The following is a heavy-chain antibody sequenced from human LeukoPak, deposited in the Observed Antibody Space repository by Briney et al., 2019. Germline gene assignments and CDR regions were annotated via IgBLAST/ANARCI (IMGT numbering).Heavy chain of an antibody. Sequence: SETLSLTCTVSGGSISSSSYYWGWIRQPPGKGLEWIGSIYYSGSTYYNSSLQSRITISIDTSKNQFSLKLTSVTAADAAVYYCASDRSGLSFCFWGQGTLVTVSS. CDR2: IYYSGST. CDR1: GGSISSSSYY. CDR3: ASDRSGLSFCF. J-gene: IGHJ4*02. V-gene: IGHV4-39*01. D-gene: IGHD3-22*01.